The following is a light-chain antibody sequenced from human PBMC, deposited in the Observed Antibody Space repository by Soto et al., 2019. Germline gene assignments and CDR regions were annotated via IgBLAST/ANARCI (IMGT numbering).Light chain of an antibody. CDR3: LQHHNYPWT. J-gene: IGKJ1*01. Sequence: ILSHSSLSAPLGDSGPLPCRRSQVISNDLAWYQQRPGKAPTRLIYAAFGLQSGVPSRFSGSGSGTEFTLTISSLQPEDFASYYCLQHHNYPWTFGQGT. CDR2: AAF. V-gene: IGKV1-17*01. CDR1: QVISND.